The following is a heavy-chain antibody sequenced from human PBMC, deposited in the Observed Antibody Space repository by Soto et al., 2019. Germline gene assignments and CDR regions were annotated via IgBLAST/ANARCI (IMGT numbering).Heavy chain of an antibody. D-gene: IGHD6-13*01. J-gene: IGHJ6*02. CDR2: INAGNGNT. CDR3: ASSTEYYYCGMDV. Sequence: ASGKVSCKDIRYTFTSDAMHWVRQAPGQRLEWMGWINAGNGNTKYSQKFQGRVTITRDTSASTAYMELSSLRSEDTAVYYCASSTEYYYCGMDVWGQGTTVTVSS. CDR1: RYTFTSDA. V-gene: IGHV1-3*01.